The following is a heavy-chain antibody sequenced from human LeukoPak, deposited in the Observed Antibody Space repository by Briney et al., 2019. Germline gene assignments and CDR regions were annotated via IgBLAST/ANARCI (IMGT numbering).Heavy chain of an antibody. V-gene: IGHV3-30-3*01. CDR1: GFTFSSYA. CDR3: ARLPAYCSSTSCYYDY. J-gene: IGHJ4*02. D-gene: IGHD2-2*01. CDR2: LSYDGNDK. Sequence: GGSLRLSCAASGFTFSSYAMHWVRQAPGKGLGWVTVLSYDGNDKYYADSVKGRFTISRDNSKNTLYLQMNSLRAEDTAVYYCARLPAYCSSTSCYYDYWGQGTLVTVSS.